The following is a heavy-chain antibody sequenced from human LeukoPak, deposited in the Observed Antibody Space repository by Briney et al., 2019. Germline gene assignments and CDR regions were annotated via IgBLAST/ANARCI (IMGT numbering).Heavy chain of an antibody. Sequence: GGSLRLSCVASGFIFNDYAMYWVRQLPREGLEWVSLIRGDGDSTYYEDSVKGLCSMSRDNRRNSVYLQMNSLRIEDTALYYCAKDSLEAAGNFDYWGQGTLVTVS. V-gene: IGHV3-43*02. D-gene: IGHD1-14*01. J-gene: IGHJ4*02. CDR3: AKDSLEAAGNFDY. CDR2: IRGDGDST. CDR1: GFIFNDYA.